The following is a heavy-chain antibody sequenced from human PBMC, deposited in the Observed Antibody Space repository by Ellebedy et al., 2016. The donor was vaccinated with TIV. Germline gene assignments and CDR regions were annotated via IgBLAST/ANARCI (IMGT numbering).Heavy chain of an antibody. J-gene: IGHJ4*02. Sequence: MPSETLSLTCTVSGGSVSSATYYWTWFRQPPGQGLEWNGYIYSSGRTDSTPSLKSRMAISVDTSRNQISLKLSSVTAADPAVYYCSAAYGRVTPAYWGQGTLVTVSS. D-gene: IGHD4-17*01. V-gene: IGHV4-61*01. CDR2: IYSSGRT. CDR1: GGSVSSATYY. CDR3: SAAYGRVTPAY.